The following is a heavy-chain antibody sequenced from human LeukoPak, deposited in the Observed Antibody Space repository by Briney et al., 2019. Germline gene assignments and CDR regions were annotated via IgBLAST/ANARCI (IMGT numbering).Heavy chain of an antibody. V-gene: IGHV3-9*01. J-gene: IGHJ4*02. CDR3: AKDITSSSSNC. CDR1: GFTFDDYA. CDR2: ISWNSGSI. D-gene: IGHD6-6*01. Sequence: GGSLRLSCAASGFTFDDYAMHWVRQAPGKGLEWVSGISWNSGSIGYADSVKGRFTISRDNAKNSLYLQMNSLRAEDTALYYCAKDITSSSSNCWGQGTLVTVSS.